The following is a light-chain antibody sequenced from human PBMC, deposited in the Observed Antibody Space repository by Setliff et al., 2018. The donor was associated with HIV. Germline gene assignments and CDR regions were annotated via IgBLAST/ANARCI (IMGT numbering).Light chain of an antibody. J-gene: IGLJ1*01. Sequence: LTQPASVSGSPGQSITISCIGTSSDVGGYGFVSWYQQRPGKAPKLIIFDVSERPSGVSHRFSGSKSGNPASLTISGLQTEDEADYFCASYRSPATYVFGMGTKVTVL. CDR3: ASYRSPATYV. V-gene: IGLV2-14*03. CDR1: SSDVGGYGF. CDR2: DVS.